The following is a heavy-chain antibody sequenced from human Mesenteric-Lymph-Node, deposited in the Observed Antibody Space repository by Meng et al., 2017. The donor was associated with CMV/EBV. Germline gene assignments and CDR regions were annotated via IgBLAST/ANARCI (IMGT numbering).Heavy chain of an antibody. J-gene: IGHJ2*01. CDR3: ALTYCAGDCFYGYFDL. CDR1: DYSISSGYY. Sequence: SETLSLTCTVSDYSISSGYYWGWIRQPPGKGLEWIGNIYHSGSTYYNPSLKSRVTISVDTSKNQFSLKLTSVTAADTAVYYCALTYCAGDCFYGYFDLWGRGTLVTVS. D-gene: IGHD2-21*01. V-gene: IGHV4-38-2*02. CDR2: IYHSGST.